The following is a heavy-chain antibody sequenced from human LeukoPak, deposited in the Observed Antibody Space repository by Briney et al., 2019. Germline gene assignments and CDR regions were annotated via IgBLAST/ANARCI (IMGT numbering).Heavy chain of an antibody. CDR2: IYGDGGT. J-gene: IGHJ4*02. CDR3: ARVGVGTVAGNYFDD. Sequence: PGGSLRLSCTASGFSVSNSYMTWVRQAPGKGLEWVSLIYGDGGTYYADSVKGRFTISRHNFENTLYLQMNSLRAGDTAVYHCARVGVGTVAGNYFDDWGQGTLVTVSS. V-gene: IGHV3-53*04. D-gene: IGHD6-19*01. CDR1: GFSVSNSY.